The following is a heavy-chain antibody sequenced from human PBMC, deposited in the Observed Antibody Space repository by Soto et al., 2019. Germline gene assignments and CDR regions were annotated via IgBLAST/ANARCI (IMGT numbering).Heavy chain of an antibody. CDR2: ISSSSNII. D-gene: IGHD6-19*01. CDR3: ARDGITGYSSGWSGGDF. V-gene: IGHV3-48*01. J-gene: IGHJ4*02. Sequence: EVQLVESGGGLVQPGGSLRLSCAASGFTFSSYSMDWVRQAPGKGLEWVSYISSSSNIIYDADSVKGRFTISRDNAKNSLYLHMNSLRAEDTAVYYFARDGITGYSSGWSGGDFWGQGTLVTVSS. CDR1: GFTFSSYS.